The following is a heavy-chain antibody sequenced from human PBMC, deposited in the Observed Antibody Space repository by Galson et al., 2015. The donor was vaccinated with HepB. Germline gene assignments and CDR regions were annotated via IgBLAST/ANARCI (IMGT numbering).Heavy chain of an antibody. CDR1: GFSFSTYP. Sequence: SLRLSCAASGFSFSTYPMHWVRQAPGKGLEWVAVISSDGTNKYYPDSVKGRFTISRDNSKNTLYLQMNSLRGEDTAVYYCARDRYDFWSGYALFDYWGQGTLVTVSS. J-gene: IGHJ4*02. D-gene: IGHD3-3*01. CDR3: ARDRYDFWSGYALFDY. CDR2: ISSDGTNK. V-gene: IGHV3-30-3*01.